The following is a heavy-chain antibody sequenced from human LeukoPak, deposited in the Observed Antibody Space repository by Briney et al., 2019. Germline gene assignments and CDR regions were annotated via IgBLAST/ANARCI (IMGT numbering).Heavy chain of an antibody. Sequence: RPGRSLRLSCAASGFTFSSYGMHWVRQAPGKGLEWVAVIWYDGSNKYYADSVKGRFTISRDNSKNTLYLQMNSLRAEDSAVYYCAREPHDFHEEDGFDIWGQGTLVTVSS. D-gene: IGHD2-21*02. CDR1: GFTFSSYG. V-gene: IGHV3-33*01. CDR2: IWYDGSNK. CDR3: AREPHDFHEEDGFDI. J-gene: IGHJ3*02.